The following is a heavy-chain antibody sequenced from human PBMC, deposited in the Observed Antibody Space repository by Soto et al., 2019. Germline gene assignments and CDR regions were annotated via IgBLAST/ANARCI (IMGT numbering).Heavy chain of an antibody. Sequence: GGSLRLSSAASGFTFSSYAMSWVRQAPGKGLEWVSAISGSGGSTYYADSVKGRFTISRDNSKNTLYLQMNSLRAEDTAVYYCAKASKTSYYDILTGPPDYYYYGMDAWGQGTTVTVSS. CDR3: AKASKTSYYDILTGPPDYYYYGMDA. J-gene: IGHJ6*02. D-gene: IGHD3-9*01. CDR2: ISGSGGST. V-gene: IGHV3-23*01. CDR1: GFTFSSYA.